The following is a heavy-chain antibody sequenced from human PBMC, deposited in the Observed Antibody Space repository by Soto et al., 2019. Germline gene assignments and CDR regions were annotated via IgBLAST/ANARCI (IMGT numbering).Heavy chain of an antibody. D-gene: IGHD2-21*01. CDR3: ESDKHNLVDY. V-gene: IGHV3-33*01. Sequence: QVQLVESGGGVVQPGRSLRLSCAASGFTFSSYGMHWVRQAPGKGLEWVAGIWYDGSNKYYADSVKGRFTSSRDNSKNPLYLKMNSLRAEDTAVYYCESDKHNLVDYWGQGTLVTVAS. CDR1: GFTFSSYG. J-gene: IGHJ4*02. CDR2: IWYDGSNK.